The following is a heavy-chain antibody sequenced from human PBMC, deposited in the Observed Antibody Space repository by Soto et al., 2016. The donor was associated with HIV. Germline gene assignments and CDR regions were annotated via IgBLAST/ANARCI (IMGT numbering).Heavy chain of an antibody. CDR2: SNPKSGAS. CDR1: GYTFTSYH. Sequence: QVQLVQSGAEVKEPGASVKVSCKASGYTFTSYHINWVRQAPGQGLEWMAWSNPKSGASKSAQRFQGRVTMTRDTSISTAYMELHSLESDDTAVYYCARDRKMTTVTTSGLFGLDVWGQGTTVTVSS. J-gene: IGHJ6*02. D-gene: IGHD4-17*01. CDR3: ARDRKMTTVTTSGLFGLDV. V-gene: IGHV1-2*02.